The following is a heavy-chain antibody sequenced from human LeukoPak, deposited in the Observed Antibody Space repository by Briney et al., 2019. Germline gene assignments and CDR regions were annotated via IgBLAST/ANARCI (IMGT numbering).Heavy chain of an antibody. CDR3: ARPINYYDSSGKGVYAFDI. Sequence: SVKVSCKASGGTFSSYAISWVRQAPGQGLEWMGRIIPIFGIANYAQKFQGRVTITADKSTSTAYMELSSLRSEDTAVYYCARPINYYDSSGKGVYAFDIWGQGTMVTVSS. D-gene: IGHD3-22*01. V-gene: IGHV1-69*04. CDR2: IIPIFGIA. J-gene: IGHJ3*02. CDR1: GGTFSSYA.